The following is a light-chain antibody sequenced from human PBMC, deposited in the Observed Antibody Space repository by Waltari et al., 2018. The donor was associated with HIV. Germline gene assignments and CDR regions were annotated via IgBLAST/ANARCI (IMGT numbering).Light chain of an antibody. CDR1: SSNIGAGYD. J-gene: IGLJ3*02. V-gene: IGLV1-40*01. CDR2: GNS. CDR3: QSYVRGLSNWV. Sequence: QSVLTQPPSVSGAPGQRVTISCTGSSSNIGAGYDVHWYQQLPGTAPKLLIYGNSNRPSGVPDRFSVCKAGASASPAMSGLQPDDEADYYCQSYVRGLSNWVFGGGNKLTVL.